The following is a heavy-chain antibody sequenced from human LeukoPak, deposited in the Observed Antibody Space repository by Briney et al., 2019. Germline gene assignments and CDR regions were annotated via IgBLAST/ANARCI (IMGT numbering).Heavy chain of an antibody. V-gene: IGHV1-24*01. CDR1: GYTLTELS. D-gene: IGHD5-12*01. CDR2: FDPEDGET. J-gene: IGHJ4*02. Sequence: GASVKVSCKVSGYTLTELSMHWVRQAPGKGLEWMGGFDPEDGETIYAQKFQGRVTMTEDTSTDTAYMELSSLRSEDTAVYYCATVAPIGYGTYYFDYWGQGTLVTVSS. CDR3: ATVAPIGYGTYYFDY.